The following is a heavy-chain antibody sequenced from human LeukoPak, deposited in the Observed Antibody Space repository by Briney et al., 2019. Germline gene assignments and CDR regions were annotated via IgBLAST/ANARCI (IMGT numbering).Heavy chain of an antibody. CDR3: ARDGYSYGSYFDY. D-gene: IGHD5-18*01. CDR1: GGSISSGSYY. J-gene: IGHJ4*02. Sequence: SETLSLTCTVSGGSISSGSYYWSWIRQPAGKGLEWTGRIYTSGSTNYNPSLKSRVTISVDTSKNQFSLKLSSVTAADTAVYYCARDGYSYGSYFDYWGQGTLVTVSS. CDR2: IYTSGST. V-gene: IGHV4-61*02.